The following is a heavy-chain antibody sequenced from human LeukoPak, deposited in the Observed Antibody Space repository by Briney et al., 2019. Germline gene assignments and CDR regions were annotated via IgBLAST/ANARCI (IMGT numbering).Heavy chain of an antibody. D-gene: IGHD3-22*01. CDR2: IYYSGST. Sequence: PSQTLSLTCTVSGGSISSGGYSWSWIRQHPGKGLEWIGYIYYSGSTYYNPSLKSRVTISVDTSKNQFSLKLSSVTAADTAVYYCAREIGEYYYDSSGYYFDYWGQGTLVTVSS. CDR3: AREIGEYYYDSSGYYFDY. CDR1: GGSISSGGYS. J-gene: IGHJ4*02. V-gene: IGHV4-31*03.